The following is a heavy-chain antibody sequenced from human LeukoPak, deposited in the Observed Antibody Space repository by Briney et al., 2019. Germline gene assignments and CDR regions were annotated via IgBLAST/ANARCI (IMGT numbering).Heavy chain of an antibody. J-gene: IGHJ4*02. D-gene: IGHD2-15*01. CDR2: INPSGGST. V-gene: IGHV1-46*01. CDR3: AREKSLDCSGGSCETALFDY. Sequence: ASVKVSCKASGYTFTSYYMHWVRQAPGQGLEWMGIINPSGGSTSYAQKFQGRVTITRDTSTSIVYMVLSRLSSEDTAVYYCAREKSLDCSGGSCETALFDYWGQGTLVTVSS. CDR1: GYTFTSYY.